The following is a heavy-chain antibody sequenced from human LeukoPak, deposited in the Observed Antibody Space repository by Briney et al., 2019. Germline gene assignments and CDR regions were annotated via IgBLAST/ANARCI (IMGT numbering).Heavy chain of an antibody. V-gene: IGHV2-5*01. D-gene: IGHD3-10*01. CDR1: GFSLTTTGVG. CDR3: AHKGRGSGSYNM. J-gene: IGHJ4*02. Sequence: SGPTLVNPTQTLTLTCAFSGFSLTTTGVGVAWIRQPPGKALEWLAVSYWNNDKSYSPSLKSRLTITKDTSKNQVVLKMTNMEPVDTATYYCAHKGRGSGSYNMWGQGNLVTVSS. CDR2: SYWNNDK.